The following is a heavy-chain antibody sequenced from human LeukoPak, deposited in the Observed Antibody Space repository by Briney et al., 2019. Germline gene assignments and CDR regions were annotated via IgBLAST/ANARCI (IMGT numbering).Heavy chain of an antibody. D-gene: IGHD6-6*01. CDR3: ARLRYSSSSGYYYYMDV. CDR1: GGTFSSYA. J-gene: IGHJ6*03. CDR2: IIPIFGTA. Sequence: SVKVSCKASGGTFSSYAISWVRQAPGQGLEWMGGIIPIFGTANYAQKFQGRVTITTDESTGTAYMELSSLRSEDTALYYCARLRYSSSSGYYYYMDVWGKGTTVTVSS. V-gene: IGHV1-69*05.